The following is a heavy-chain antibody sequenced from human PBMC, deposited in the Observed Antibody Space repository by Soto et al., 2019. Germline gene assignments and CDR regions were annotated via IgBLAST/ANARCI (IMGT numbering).Heavy chain of an antibody. CDR3: AKDLSSYYYFDF. D-gene: IGHD2-15*01. CDR1: GFTFGIYA. CDR2: ISATGGST. V-gene: IGHV3-23*01. Sequence: EVQLLESGGDLVQPGGSLRLSCAASGFTFGIYAMTWVRQAPGKGLEWVSTISATGGSTFYADSVKGRFTISRDNSKNTLDLQMNSLRAGDTAIYYCAKDLSSYYYFDFWGQGTLGTVSS. J-gene: IGHJ4*02.